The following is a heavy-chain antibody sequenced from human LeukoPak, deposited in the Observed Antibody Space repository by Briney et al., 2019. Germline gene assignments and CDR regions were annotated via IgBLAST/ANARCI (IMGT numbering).Heavy chain of an antibody. Sequence: GGSLRLSCAASGFPFSSYSMNWVRQAPGKGLEWVPYISSSSSTIYYAGSVKGRFTISRDNAKNSLYLQMNSLRAEDTAVYYCAREGMTHCSGGGCYSDYWGQGTLVTVSS. CDR1: GFPFSSYS. CDR2: ISSSSSTI. J-gene: IGHJ4*02. CDR3: AREGMTHCSGGGCYSDY. V-gene: IGHV3-48*04. D-gene: IGHD2-15*01.